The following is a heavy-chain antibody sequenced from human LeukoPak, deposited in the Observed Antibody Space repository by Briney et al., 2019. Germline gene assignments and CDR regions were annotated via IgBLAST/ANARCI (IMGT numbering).Heavy chain of an antibody. CDR3: ARDRSGIAAD. D-gene: IGHD6-25*01. CDR2: ISHSGSV. Sequence: SETLSLTCTVSGGSVSNYYWSWIRQSPGKGLEWIGYISHSGSVNYNPSLKSRVTMSVDTSKNQFSLKLSSVTAADTAVFYCARDRSGIAADWGQGILVTVSS. V-gene: IGHV4-59*02. CDR1: GGSVSNYY. J-gene: IGHJ4*02.